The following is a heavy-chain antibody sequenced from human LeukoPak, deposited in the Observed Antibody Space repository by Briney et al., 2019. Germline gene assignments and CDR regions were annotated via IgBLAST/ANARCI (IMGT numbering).Heavy chain of an antibody. D-gene: IGHD4-17*01. CDR2: IYHSGST. J-gene: IGHJ4*02. V-gene: IGHV4-30-2*01. CDR3: ASLLNDYGDYVDDY. Sequence: SETLSLTCAVSGGSISSGGYSWGWIRQPPGKGLEWIGYIYHSGSTYYNPSLKSRVTISVDRSKNQFSLKLSSVTAADTAVYYCASLLNDYGDYVDDYWGQGTLVTVSS. CDR1: GGSISSGGYS.